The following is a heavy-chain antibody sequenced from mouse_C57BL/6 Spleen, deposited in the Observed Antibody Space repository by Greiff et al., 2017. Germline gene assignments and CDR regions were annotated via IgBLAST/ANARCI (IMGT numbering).Heavy chain of an antibody. Sequence: QVQLQQPGAELVKPGASVKMSCKASGYTFTSYWITWVKQRPGQGLEWIGDIYPGSGSTNYNEKFKSKATLTVDTSSSTAYMQLSSLTSEDSAVYYCARYVGYYDSSWFAYWGQGTLVTVSA. CDR3: ARYVGYYDSSWFAY. CDR1: GYTFTSYW. D-gene: IGHD2-4*01. CDR2: IYPGSGST. V-gene: IGHV1-55*01. J-gene: IGHJ3*01.